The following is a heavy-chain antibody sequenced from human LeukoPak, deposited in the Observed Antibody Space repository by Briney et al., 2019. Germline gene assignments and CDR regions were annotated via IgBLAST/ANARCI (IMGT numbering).Heavy chain of an antibody. J-gene: IGHJ4*02. CDR1: GVSFSGYY. CDR2: INHSGST. D-gene: IGHD2-21*02. V-gene: IGHV4-34*01. Sequence: SETLSLTCAVYGVSFSGYYWSWIRQPPGKGLEWIGEINHSGSTNYNPSLKSRVTISVNTSKNQFSLKLSSVTAADTAVYYCARSRTPATAKYVAWGYWGQGTLVTVSS. CDR3: ARSRTPATAKYVAWGY.